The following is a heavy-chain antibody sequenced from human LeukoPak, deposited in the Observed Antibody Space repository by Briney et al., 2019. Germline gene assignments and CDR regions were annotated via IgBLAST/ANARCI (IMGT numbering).Heavy chain of an antibody. Sequence: GGSLRLSCAVSGFSVSSFGMSWVRQAPGKGLEWISAISLNGETTWYADSVKGRFTISRDNSKNTLYLQLTSLRAEDTAVYYCAQGFSSGWYPYWGQGSLVSVSS. CDR2: ISLNGETT. D-gene: IGHD6-19*01. J-gene: IGHJ4*02. CDR3: AQGFSSGWYPY. V-gene: IGHV3-23*01. CDR1: GFSVSSFG.